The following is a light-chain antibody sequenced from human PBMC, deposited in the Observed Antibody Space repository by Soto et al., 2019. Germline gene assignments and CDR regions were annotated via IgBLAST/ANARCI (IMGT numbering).Light chain of an antibody. CDR2: EVS. Sequence: QSVLTQPASVSGSPGQSITISCTGTSSDVGGYNYVSWYQQHPGKAPKLMIYEVSNRPSGVSNRFSGSKSGNTASLTISGLQAEDEADYYCSSYTSSSTPRVFGTGTKLTVL. CDR1: SSDVGGYNY. V-gene: IGLV2-14*01. J-gene: IGLJ1*01. CDR3: SSYTSSSTPRV.